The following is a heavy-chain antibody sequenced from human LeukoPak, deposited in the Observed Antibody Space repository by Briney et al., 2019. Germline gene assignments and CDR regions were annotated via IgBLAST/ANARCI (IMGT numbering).Heavy chain of an antibody. V-gene: IGHV3-30*04. CDR2: ISYDGSNK. Sequence: GGSLRLSCAASGFTFSSYAMHWVRQAPGKGLEWVAVISYDGSNKYYADSVKGRFTISRDNSKNTLYLQMNSLRAEDTAVYYCAKTLLRFVWVYAFDIWGQGTMVTVSS. D-gene: IGHD3-16*01. CDR3: AKTLLRFVWVYAFDI. CDR1: GFTFSSYA. J-gene: IGHJ3*02.